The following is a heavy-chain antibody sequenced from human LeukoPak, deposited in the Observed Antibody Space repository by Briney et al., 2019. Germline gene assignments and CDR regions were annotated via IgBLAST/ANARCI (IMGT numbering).Heavy chain of an antibody. CDR3: AGGGFSGFDR. J-gene: IGHJ4*02. CDR2: VNSDVTST. V-gene: IGHV3-74*01. CDR1: QSTFYSYW. Sequence: PGGSLRLSCAASQSTFYSYWMHWVRPVPGKGLAWVSRVNSDVTSTSYADSVKGRFTVSRDNTKNTLYLQMDSLRVDDTAVYYCAGGGFSGFDRWGQGIVVTVSS. D-gene: IGHD4-23*01.